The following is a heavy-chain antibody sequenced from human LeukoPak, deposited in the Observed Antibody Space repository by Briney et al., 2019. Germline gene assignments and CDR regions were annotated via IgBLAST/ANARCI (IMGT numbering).Heavy chain of an antibody. D-gene: IGHD4-17*01. CDR2: IYYSGTT. V-gene: IGHV4-59*01. CDR3: AREDPQTTVPEGMDV. Sequence: SETLSLTCTVSGGSISHYYWSWIRQSPGKGLEWIGYIYYSGTTDYNPSLKSRVTISVDTSRNQFSLQLRSVTAADTAVYYCAREDPQTTVPEGMDVWGQGTTVIVSS. J-gene: IGHJ6*02. CDR1: GGSISHYY.